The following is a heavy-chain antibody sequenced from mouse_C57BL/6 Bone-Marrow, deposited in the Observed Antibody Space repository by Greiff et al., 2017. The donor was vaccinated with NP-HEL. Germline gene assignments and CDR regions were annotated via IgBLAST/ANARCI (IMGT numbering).Heavy chain of an antibody. CDR2: IWSDGST. V-gene: IGHV2-6-1*01. D-gene: IGHD2-4*01. CDR1: GFSLTSYG. J-gene: IGHJ1*03. CDR3: ARHGIYYDCDGYWYFDV. Sequence: VKLMESGPGLVAPSQSLSITCTVSGFSLTSYGVHWVRQPPGKGLEWLVVIWSDGSTTYNSALKSRLSISKDNSKSQVFLKMNSLQTDDTAMYYCARHGIYYDCDGYWYFDVWGTGTTVTVSS.